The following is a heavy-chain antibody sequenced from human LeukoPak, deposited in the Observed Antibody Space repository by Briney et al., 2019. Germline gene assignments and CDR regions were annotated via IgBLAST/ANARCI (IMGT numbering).Heavy chain of an antibody. Sequence: GGSLRLSCAASGFTFSSYAMSWVPQAPGKGLEWVSAISGSGGSTYYADSVKGRFTISRDNSKNTLYLQMNSLRAEDTAVYYCAKVRMVRGVIPHYFDYWGQGTLVTVSS. D-gene: IGHD3-10*01. CDR3: AKVRMVRGVIPHYFDY. J-gene: IGHJ4*02. CDR1: GFTFSSYA. CDR2: ISGSGGST. V-gene: IGHV3-23*01.